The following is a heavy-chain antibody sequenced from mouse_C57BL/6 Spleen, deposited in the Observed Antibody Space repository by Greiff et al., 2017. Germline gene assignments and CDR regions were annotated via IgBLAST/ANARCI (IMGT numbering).Heavy chain of an antibody. V-gene: IGHV1-50*01. D-gene: IGHD1-1*01. J-gene: IGHJ1*03. CDR1: GYTFTSYW. Sequence: QVQLQQPGAELVKPGASVKLSCKASGYTFTSYWMQWVKQRPGQGLEWIGEIDPSDSYTNYNQKFKGKATLTVDTSSSTAYMQLSSLTSEDSAVYYCARFGQLLRYFDVWGTGTTVTVSS. CDR3: ARFGQLLRYFDV. CDR2: IDPSDSYT.